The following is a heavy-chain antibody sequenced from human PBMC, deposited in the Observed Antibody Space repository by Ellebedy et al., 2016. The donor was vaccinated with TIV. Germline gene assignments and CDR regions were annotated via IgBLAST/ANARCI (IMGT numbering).Heavy chain of an antibody. CDR1: GFTFSNYA. CDR3: AREGIRISSKKGPYWYFDL. J-gene: IGHJ2*01. CDR2: ISDSGGNT. Sequence: GESLKISCAASGFTFSNYAMSWVRQAPGTGLEWVSSISDSGGNTYYADSMKGRFTISRDNSKNTLYLQMNSLRAEDTALYYCAREGIRISSKKGPYWYFDLWGRGTVVSVSS. D-gene: IGHD4-11*01. V-gene: IGHV3-23*01.